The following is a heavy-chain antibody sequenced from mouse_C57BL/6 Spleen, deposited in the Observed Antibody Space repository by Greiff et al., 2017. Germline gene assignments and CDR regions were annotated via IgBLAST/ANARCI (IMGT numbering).Heavy chain of an antibody. V-gene: IGHV1-50*01. Sequence: QVQLQQPGAELVKPGASVKLSCKASGYTFTSYWMQWVKQRPGQGLEWIGEIDPSDSYTNYNQKFKGKATLTVDTSSSTAYMQLSSLTSEDSAVYYCARRTEGFAYWGQGTLVTVSA. CDR1: GYTFTSYW. J-gene: IGHJ3*01. CDR2: IDPSDSYT. CDR3: ARRTEGFAY.